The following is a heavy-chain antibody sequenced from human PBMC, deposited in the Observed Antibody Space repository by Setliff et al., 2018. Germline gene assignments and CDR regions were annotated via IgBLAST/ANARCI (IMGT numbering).Heavy chain of an antibody. V-gene: IGHV1-2*02. Sequence: ASVKVSCKASGNTFTGYYIHWLRQAPGQGLEWMGCINPNSGDTTFAQKFQGRVTITRDTSNSTDYMDLSRLTSDDTAVYYCAREVLSTVVAWDYWGRGTLVTVS. J-gene: IGHJ4*02. CDR3: AREVLSTVVAWDY. D-gene: IGHD4-17*01. CDR1: GNTFTGYY. CDR2: INPNSGDT.